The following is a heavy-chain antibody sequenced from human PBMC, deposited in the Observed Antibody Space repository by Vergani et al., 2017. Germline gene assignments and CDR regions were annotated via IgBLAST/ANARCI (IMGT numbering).Heavy chain of an antibody. CDR3: TTDLATPSPPDGRDYFDH. J-gene: IGHJ4*02. CDR2: IRNKANSYTT. CDR1: GFNFHDYA. D-gene: IGHD2-21*01. Sequence: EVQLVESGGGLVQPGMSLRLSCVGSGFNFHDYAFHWVRQAPGKGLEWIGHIRNKANSYTTEYAPSVKGRFIISRDDSRNTLYLDVISLETEDTAVYYCTTDLATPSPPDGRDYFDHWGQGTLVTVSS. V-gene: IGHV3-72*01.